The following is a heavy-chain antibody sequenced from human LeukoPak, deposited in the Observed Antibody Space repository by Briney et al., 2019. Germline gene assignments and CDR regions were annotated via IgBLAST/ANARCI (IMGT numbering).Heavy chain of an antibody. J-gene: IGHJ4*02. CDR1: GGSISSYY. V-gene: IGHV4-59*01. Sequence: SETLSLTCTVSGGSISSYYWSWIRQPPGKGLEWIGYIYYSGSTNYNPSLKSRVTISVDTSKNQFSLKLSSVTTADTAVYYCARDRGYSYGFDYWGQGNLVTVSS. CDR3: ARDRGYSYGFDY. D-gene: IGHD5-18*01. CDR2: IYYSGST.